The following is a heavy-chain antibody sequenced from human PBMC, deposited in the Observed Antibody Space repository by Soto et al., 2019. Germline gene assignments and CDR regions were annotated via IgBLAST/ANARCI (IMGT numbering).Heavy chain of an antibody. CDR1: GFSLTTSRVG. V-gene: IGHV2-5*02. CDR3: ARVIITYGEVVECDAFDV. Sequence: QVTLTESGPMLVKPTQTLTLTCTFSGFSLTTSRVGVGWIRQPPGEALEWLAVIYWDDDRRYSPSQKSRLTITKDTSKNQVVLTMTNVDPVDTGTYYCARVIITYGEVVECDAFDVWGQGTMVTVSS. CDR2: IYWDDDR. D-gene: IGHD3-16*02. J-gene: IGHJ3*01.